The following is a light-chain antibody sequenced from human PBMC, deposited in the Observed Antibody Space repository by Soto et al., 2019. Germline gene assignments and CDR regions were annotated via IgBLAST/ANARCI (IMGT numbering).Light chain of an antibody. CDR2: GAS. J-gene: IGKJ5*01. CDR3: QQYGSSPLIS. V-gene: IGKV3-20*01. Sequence: VLTQSPGTLSLSPGESATLSCRASQTVSITYLTWYQKKPGQAPRLIIFGASKRATGIPDRFSGSVSGRDFTLTISGLEPEDFAVYYCQQYGSSPLISFGQGTRLEIK. CDR1: QTVSITY.